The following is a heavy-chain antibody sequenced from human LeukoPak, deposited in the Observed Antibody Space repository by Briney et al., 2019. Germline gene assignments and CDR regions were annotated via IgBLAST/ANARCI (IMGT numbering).Heavy chain of an antibody. CDR1: GFILSSYC. V-gene: IGHV3-7*01. Sequence: PGGSLRLSCAASGFILSSYCMSWVRQAPGKGLEWVANIKQDGSEKYYVDSVKGRFTISRDNAKNSLYLQMNSLRAEDTAVYYCARSGYYYFSYFDYWGQGTLVTVSS. CDR3: ARSGYYYFSYFDY. CDR2: IKQDGSEK. J-gene: IGHJ4*02. D-gene: IGHD3-22*01.